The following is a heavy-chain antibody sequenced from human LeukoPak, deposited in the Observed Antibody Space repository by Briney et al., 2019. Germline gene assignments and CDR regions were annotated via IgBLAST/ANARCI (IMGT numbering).Heavy chain of an antibody. V-gene: IGHV4-61*01. CDR3: ARSDDCSSTSCYFLDAFDI. CDR2: IYYSGST. Sequence: SETLSLTCTVSGVSVSSGSYYWSWIRQPPGKGLEWIGYIYYSGSTNYNPSLKSRVTISVDTSKNQFSLKLSSVTAADTAVYYCARSDDCSSTSCYFLDAFDIWGQGTMVTVSS. D-gene: IGHD2-2*01. CDR1: GVSVSSGSYY. J-gene: IGHJ3*02.